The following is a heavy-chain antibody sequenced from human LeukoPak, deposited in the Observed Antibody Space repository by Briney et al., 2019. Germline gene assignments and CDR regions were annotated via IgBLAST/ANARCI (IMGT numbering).Heavy chain of an antibody. CDR3: AGDSQTYYFDSSGLTH. J-gene: IGHJ4*02. CDR1: GFTFSSFA. D-gene: IGHD3-22*01. V-gene: IGHV3-30-3*01. CDR2: ISYDGSNK. Sequence: GGSLRLSCAASGFTFSSFAMHWVRQAPGKGLEWVAIISYDGSNKYYADSVKGRFSISRDNSKNTLYLQMNSLSTEDTAMYYCAGDSQTYYFDSSGLTHWGQGTLVTVSS.